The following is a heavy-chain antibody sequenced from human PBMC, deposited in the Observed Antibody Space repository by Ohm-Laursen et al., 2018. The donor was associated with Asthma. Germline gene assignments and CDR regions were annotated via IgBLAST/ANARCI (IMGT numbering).Heavy chain of an antibody. D-gene: IGHD1-26*01. CDR2: INHSGST. J-gene: IGHJ4*02. CDR1: GGSFSGYY. Sequence: SETLSLTCAVYGGSFSGYYWSWIRQPPGKGLEWIGEINHSGSTNYNPSLKSRVTISVDTSKNQFSLKLSSVTAADTAVYYCAVNSGSEERDYWGQGTLVTVSS. CDR3: AVNSGSEERDY. V-gene: IGHV4-34*01.